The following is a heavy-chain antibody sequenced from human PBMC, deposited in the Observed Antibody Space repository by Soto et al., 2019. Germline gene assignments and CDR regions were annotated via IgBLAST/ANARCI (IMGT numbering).Heavy chain of an antibody. Sequence: PSETLSLTCTVSGGSISSSSYYWGWIRQPPGKGLEWIGSIYYSGSTYYNPSLKSRVTISVDRSKNQFSLKLSSVTAADTAVYYCARASEIQADYYDSSGYYYGAFDIWGQGTMVTVSS. V-gene: IGHV4-39*07. CDR1: GGSISSSSYY. CDR2: IYYSGST. CDR3: ARASEIQADYYDSSGYYYGAFDI. D-gene: IGHD3-22*01. J-gene: IGHJ3*02.